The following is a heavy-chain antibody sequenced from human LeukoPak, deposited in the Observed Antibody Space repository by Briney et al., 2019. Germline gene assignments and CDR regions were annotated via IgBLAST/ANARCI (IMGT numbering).Heavy chain of an antibody. V-gene: IGHV3-33*01. D-gene: IGHD1-26*01. Sequence: GGSLRLSCAASGLTFSSYGMHWVRQAPGKGLEWVAVIWYDGSNKYYADSVKGRFTISRDNSKNTLYLQMNSLRAEDTAVYYCARDGREQDFDYWGQGTLVTVSS. CDR3: ARDGREQDFDY. CDR1: GLTFSSYG. CDR2: IWYDGSNK. J-gene: IGHJ4*02.